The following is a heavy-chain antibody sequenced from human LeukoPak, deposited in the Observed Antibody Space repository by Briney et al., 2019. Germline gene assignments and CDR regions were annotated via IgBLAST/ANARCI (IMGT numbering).Heavy chain of an antibody. CDR2: ISYDGSNK. CDR3: ARDGSSGWYYYYYYYMDV. CDR1: GFTFSSYA. Sequence: GGSLRLSCAASGFTFSSYAMHWVRQAPGKGLEWVAVISYDGSNKYYADSVKGRFTISRDNSKNTLYLQMNSLRAEDTAVYYCARDGSSGWYYYYYYYMDVWGKGTTVTVSS. V-gene: IGHV3-30*04. J-gene: IGHJ6*03. D-gene: IGHD6-19*01.